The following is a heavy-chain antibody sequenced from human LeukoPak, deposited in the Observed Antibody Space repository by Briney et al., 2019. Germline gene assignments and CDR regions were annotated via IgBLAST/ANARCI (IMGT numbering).Heavy chain of an antibody. CDR2: INHSGST. V-gene: IGHV4-34*01. CDR1: GGSISSYY. D-gene: IGHD6-13*01. J-gene: IGHJ4*02. Sequence: SETLSLTCTVSGGSISSYYWSWIRQPPGKGLEWIGEINHSGSTNYNPSLKSRVTISVDTSKNQFSLKLSSVTAADTAVYYCAREAGFEGYSSSWYPTFDYWGQGTLVTVSS. CDR3: AREAGFEGYSSSWYPTFDY.